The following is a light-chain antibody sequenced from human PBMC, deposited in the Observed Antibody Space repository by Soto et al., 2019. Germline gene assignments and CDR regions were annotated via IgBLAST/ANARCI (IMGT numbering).Light chain of an antibody. CDR3: QHYTSYSEA. J-gene: IGKJ1*01. V-gene: IGKV1-5*03. Sequence: DIQMTQSPSTLSGSVGDRVTITCRASQTISSWLAWYQQKPGKAPKLLSYKASTLKSGVQSRFSGSGSGTEFTLTISSLQPDDFATYYCQHYTSYSEAFGRGTKVELK. CDR1: QTISSW. CDR2: KAS.